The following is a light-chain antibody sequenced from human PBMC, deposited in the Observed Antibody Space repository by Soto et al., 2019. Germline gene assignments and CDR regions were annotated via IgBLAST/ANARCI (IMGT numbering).Light chain of an antibody. J-gene: IGLJ3*02. CDR1: SSNIGAGYD. CDR3: QSYDSSLSGSWV. V-gene: IGLV1-40*01. CDR2: DNS. Sequence: QSVLTQPPSVSGAPGQRVTISCTGSSSNIGAGYDVHWYQQLPGTAPKLLIYDNSNRPSGVPDRFSGSKSGTSASLAITGLQAEDEADDYCQSYDSSLSGSWVFGGGTKLTVL.